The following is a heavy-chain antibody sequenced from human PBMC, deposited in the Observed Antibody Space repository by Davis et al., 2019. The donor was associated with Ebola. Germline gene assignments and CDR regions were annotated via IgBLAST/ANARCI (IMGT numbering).Heavy chain of an antibody. J-gene: IGHJ4*02. CDR1: GFTFSGSA. D-gene: IGHD3-10*01. V-gene: IGHV3-73*01. CDR3: QGVVYYYGSGSYYSDY. Sequence: GESLKISCAASGFTFSGSAMHWVRQASGKGLEWVGRIRSKANSYATAYAASVKGRFTISRDDSKNTAYLQMNSLKTEDTAVYYCQGVVYYYGSGSYYSDYWGQGTLVTVSS. CDR2: IRSKANSYAT.